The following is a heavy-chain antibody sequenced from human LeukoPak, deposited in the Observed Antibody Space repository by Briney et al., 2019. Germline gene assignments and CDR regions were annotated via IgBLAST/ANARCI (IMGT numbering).Heavy chain of an antibody. CDR1: GFTFTNYW. V-gene: IGHV3-7*01. Sequence: GGSLRLSCAASGFTFTNYWMTWVRQAPGKGLEWVANINKDGSEKQYVDSVKGRFTISRDNPKNSVYRQMSSLRVEDSAVYYCARDPVQDFDFWGQGIMVTVSS. J-gene: IGHJ4*02. CDR3: ARDPVQDFDF. CDR2: INKDGSEK.